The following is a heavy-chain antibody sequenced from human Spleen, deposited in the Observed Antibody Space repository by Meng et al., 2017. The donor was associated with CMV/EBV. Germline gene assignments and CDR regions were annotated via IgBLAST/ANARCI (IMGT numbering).Heavy chain of an antibody. D-gene: IGHD6-6*01. CDR3: VRGSLKYPDLDY. V-gene: IGHV3-7*01. J-gene: IGHJ4*02. CDR2: IKQDGSEK. Sequence: GESLKISCAASGFTFSSYWMSWVRQAPGKGLEWVANIKQDGSEKYYVDSVKGRFTISRDNAKNSLYLQMNSLRAEDTAVYYCVRGSLKYPDLDYWGQGILVTVSS. CDR1: GFTFSSYW.